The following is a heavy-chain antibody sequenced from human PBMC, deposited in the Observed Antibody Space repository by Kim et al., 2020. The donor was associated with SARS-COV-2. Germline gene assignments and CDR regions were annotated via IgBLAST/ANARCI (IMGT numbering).Heavy chain of an antibody. D-gene: IGHD3-10*01. Sequence: ESVKGRFTISRDNSKNTLYLQMNSLRAEDTAVYYCAKDTIWFGAPARFDYWGQGTLVTVSS. J-gene: IGHJ4*02. V-gene: IGHV3-23*01. CDR3: AKDTIWFGAPARFDY.